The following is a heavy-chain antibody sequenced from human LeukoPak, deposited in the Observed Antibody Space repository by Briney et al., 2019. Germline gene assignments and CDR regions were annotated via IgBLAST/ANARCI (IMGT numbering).Heavy chain of an antibody. Sequence: SETLSLTCTVSGGSISSYYWSWFRQPPGKGLEWIGYIYYSGSTNYNPSLKSRVTISVDTSKNQFSLKLSSVTAADTAVYYCARGSYDSSGYARFDPWGQGTLVTVSS. CDR2: IYYSGST. D-gene: IGHD3-22*01. CDR3: ARGSYDSSGYARFDP. CDR1: GGSISSYY. J-gene: IGHJ5*02. V-gene: IGHV4-59*01.